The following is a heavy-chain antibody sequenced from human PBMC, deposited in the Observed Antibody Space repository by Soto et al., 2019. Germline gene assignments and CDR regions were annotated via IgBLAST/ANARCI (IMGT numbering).Heavy chain of an antibody. CDR2: IIPIFGTA. Sequence: QVQLVQSGAEVKKPGSSVKVSCKASGGTFSSYAISWVRQAPGQGLEWMGGIIPIFGTANYAQKFQGRVTITADKSTSTAYMELSSLRSEDTAVYYCARGPIVVVVAATPLLYYDGMDVWGQGTTVTVSS. CDR3: ARGPIVVVVAATPLLYYDGMDV. CDR1: GGTFSSYA. J-gene: IGHJ6*02. V-gene: IGHV1-69*06. D-gene: IGHD2-15*01.